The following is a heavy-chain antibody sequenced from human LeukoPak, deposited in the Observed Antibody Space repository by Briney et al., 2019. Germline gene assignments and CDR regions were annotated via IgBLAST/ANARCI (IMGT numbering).Heavy chain of an antibody. J-gene: IGHJ5*02. Sequence: ASVKVSCKASGYTFTGYYMHWVRQAPGQGLEWMGWIDPNSGGTNYAQKFQGWVTMTRDTSISTAYMELSRLRSDDTAVYYCARAQYQLLDNWFDPWGQGTLVTVSS. CDR3: ARAQYQLLDNWFDP. D-gene: IGHD2-2*01. CDR1: GYTFTGYY. V-gene: IGHV1-2*04. CDR2: IDPNSGGT.